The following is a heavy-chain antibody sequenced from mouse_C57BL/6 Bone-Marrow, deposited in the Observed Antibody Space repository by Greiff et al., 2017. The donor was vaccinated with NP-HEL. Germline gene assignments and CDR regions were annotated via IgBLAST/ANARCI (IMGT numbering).Heavy chain of an antibody. V-gene: IGHV1-4*01. Sequence: VQLQQSGAELARPGASVKMSCKASGYTFTSYTMHWVKQRPGQGLEWIGYINPSSGYTKYNQKFKDKATLTAEKSSSTAYMQLSSLTSEDSAVYYCASYHSNYAFMDYWGQGTSVTVSS. CDR3: ASYHSNYAFMDY. J-gene: IGHJ4*01. CDR2: INPSSGYT. CDR1: GYTFTSYT. D-gene: IGHD2-5*01.